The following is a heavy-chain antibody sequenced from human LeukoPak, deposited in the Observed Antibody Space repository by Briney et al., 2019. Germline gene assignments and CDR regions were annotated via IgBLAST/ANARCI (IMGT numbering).Heavy chain of an antibody. D-gene: IGHD2-8*01. J-gene: IGHJ6*03. CDR3: ARRAEGRYCTNGVCMSASRYYYMDV. CDR2: IIPIFGTA. Sequence: GASVKVSCKASGGTFSSYAISWVRQAPGQGLEWMGGIIPIFGTANYAQKFQGRVTITTDESTSTAYMELSSLRSEDTAVYYCARRAEGRYCTNGVCMSASRYYYMDVWGKGTTVTVSS. V-gene: IGHV1-69*05. CDR1: GGTFSSYA.